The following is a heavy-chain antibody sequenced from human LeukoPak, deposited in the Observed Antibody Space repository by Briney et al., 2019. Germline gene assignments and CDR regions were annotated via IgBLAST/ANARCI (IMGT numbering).Heavy chain of an antibody. CDR3: AREVTRVVDY. CDR1: GFSFSGYW. D-gene: IGHD4-23*01. J-gene: IGHJ4*02. V-gene: IGHV3-74*01. Sequence: GGSLRLSCAASGFSFSGYWMHWVRQAPGEGLVWVSSIKSDGTIRNYADAVKGRFTISRDNAKNTLYLQMSSLRAEDTAVYYCAREVTRVVDYWGQGTLVTVSS. CDR2: IKSDGTIR.